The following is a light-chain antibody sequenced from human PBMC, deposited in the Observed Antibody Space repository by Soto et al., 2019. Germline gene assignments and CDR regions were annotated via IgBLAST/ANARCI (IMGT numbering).Light chain of an antibody. V-gene: IGKV2-24*01. J-gene: IGKJ1*01. CDR3: MQATQLWT. CDR2: KVS. Sequence: IMLTQTALSSRVTLGQPASISCRSNQSLVHSHGDTYLSWFHQRPGQPPRLLIYKVSTRFSGVPDRFSGTGAGTDFTLTISKVEAEDVGLYFCMQATQLWTFGQGTKVDIK. CDR1: QSLVHSHGDTY.